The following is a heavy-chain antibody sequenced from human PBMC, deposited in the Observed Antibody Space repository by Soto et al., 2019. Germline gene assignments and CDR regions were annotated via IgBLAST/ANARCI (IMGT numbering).Heavy chain of an antibody. CDR3: ADGGEWSFNFVY. Sequence: PGGSLRLSCAASGFTFNTYAMSWVRQAPGRGLEWVSGISGSGDNTYYPDSVKGRFTISRDNSKNTLYLQMNNLRAGDTAVYYCADGGEWSFNFVYWGQGTLVTVSS. V-gene: IGHV3-23*01. J-gene: IGHJ4*02. CDR2: ISGSGDNT. D-gene: IGHD3-3*01. CDR1: GFTFNTYA.